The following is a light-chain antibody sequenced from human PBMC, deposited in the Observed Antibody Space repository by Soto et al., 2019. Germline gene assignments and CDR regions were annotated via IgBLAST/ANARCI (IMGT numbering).Light chain of an antibody. V-gene: IGKV3-20*01. CDR3: KQARKSPQT. CDR1: QSDSSSY. J-gene: IGKJ1*01. CDR2: VGS. Sequence: EIVLPQSPAPLSLSQGERATLSCRVSQSDSSSYLAWYQQKPGQAPRLLIYVGSSRATGIPDRFSGSGSGTDFTLTISRLEPEDFGVYYCKQARKSPQTFGQGTKVDIK.